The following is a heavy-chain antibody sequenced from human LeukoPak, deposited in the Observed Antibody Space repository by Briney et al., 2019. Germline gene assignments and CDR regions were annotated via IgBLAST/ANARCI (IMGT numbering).Heavy chain of an antibody. J-gene: IGHJ5*02. V-gene: IGHV3-30*18. CDR2: VASDGKDK. Sequence: GRSLRLSCAATEFTFSNYGMRWVRQAPGKGLEWVAVVASDGKDKRYADSVKGRFTISRDNSKNTLYLQMSSLRPEDTAIYYCVKYSNSCYDPWGQGTLVTVSS. D-gene: IGHD2-2*01. CDR1: EFTFSNYG. CDR3: VKYSNSCYDP.